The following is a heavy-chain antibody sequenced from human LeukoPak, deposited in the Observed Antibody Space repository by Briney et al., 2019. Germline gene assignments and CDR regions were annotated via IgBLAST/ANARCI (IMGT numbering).Heavy chain of an antibody. D-gene: IGHD1-14*01. V-gene: IGHV4-34*01. Sequence: SETLSLTCAVYGGSFSDSYWTWIRQRPGKGLEWIGEIHHSGTTNFNPSLQSRVSISVDTAKNQFFLRVASMTAADTALYYCARGRKVSGVRRINWARHENYFFYYIDVWGKGTTVFVSS. CDR3: ARGRKVSGVRRINWARHENYFFYYIDV. J-gene: IGHJ6*03. CDR2: IHHSGTT. CDR1: GGSFSDSY.